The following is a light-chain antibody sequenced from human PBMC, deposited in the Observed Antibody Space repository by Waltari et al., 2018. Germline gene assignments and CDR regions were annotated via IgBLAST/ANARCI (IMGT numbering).Light chain of an antibody. CDR3: QQYDYWPET. V-gene: IGKV3-15*01. CDR1: QSVSNN. J-gene: IGKJ1*01. Sequence: ELVMTQSPATLSVSPGERATPSCRATQSVSNNLAWYQPKPGQAPSLLIYGASTTATGVPARFSGSGSGTEFTLTISSLQSEDFAVYYCQQYDYWPETFGQGTKVEIK. CDR2: GAS.